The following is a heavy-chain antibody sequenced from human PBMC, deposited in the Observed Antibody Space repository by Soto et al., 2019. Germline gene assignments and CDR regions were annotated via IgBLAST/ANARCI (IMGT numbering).Heavy chain of an antibody. V-gene: IGHV3-11*01. CDR1: GFSLRDHY. J-gene: IGHJ6*02. CDR2: ISGSDATI. CDR3: ARGHYYGVDV. D-gene: IGHD3-10*01. Sequence: PGGSLRLSCAASGFSLRDHYLAWIRQAPGKGLEWVSYISGSDATIYYGDPVKGRFTISRDSSKNSVFLQMNSLRGEDTAVHFCARGHYYGVDVWGQGTSVTVSS.